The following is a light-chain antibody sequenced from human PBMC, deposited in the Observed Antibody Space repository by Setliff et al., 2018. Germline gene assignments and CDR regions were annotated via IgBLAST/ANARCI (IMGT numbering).Light chain of an antibody. V-gene: IGLV2-23*02. CDR2: DFT. Sequence: QSALTQPASVSGSPGQSITISCTRTYSDVGKYNLVSWYQQHPGKAPKLILYDFTTRPSGVSDRFSGSKSANTASLTISGLQAEDEADYYCCSYAGSSTFVFGGGTKGTVL. J-gene: IGLJ1*01. CDR1: YSDVGKYNL. CDR3: CSYAGSSTFV.